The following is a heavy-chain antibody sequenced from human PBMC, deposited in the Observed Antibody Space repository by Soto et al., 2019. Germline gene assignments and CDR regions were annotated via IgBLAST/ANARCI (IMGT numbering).Heavy chain of an antibody. CDR2: INHSGST. CDR3: ARAGYCSSTSCYIRYYYYGMDV. J-gene: IGHJ6*02. CDR1: GGSISSSSYY. D-gene: IGHD2-2*03. V-gene: IGHV4-39*07. Sequence: SETLSLTCTVSGGSISSSSYYWAWIRQPPGKGLEWIGEINHSGSTNYNPSLKSRVTISVDTSKNQFSLKLSSVTAADTAVYYCARAGYCSSTSCYIRYYYYGMDVWGQGTTVTVSS.